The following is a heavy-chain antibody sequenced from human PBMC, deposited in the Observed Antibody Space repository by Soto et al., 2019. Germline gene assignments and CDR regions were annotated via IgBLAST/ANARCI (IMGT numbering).Heavy chain of an antibody. D-gene: IGHD6-13*01. CDR2: VDPNSGNT. J-gene: IGHJ5*02. CDR1: GHTFTTDD. V-gene: IGHV1-8*01. Sequence: ASVKVSRKASGHTFTTDDINWVRQATGQGPEWIGWVDPNSGNTGYAQKFQGRVTMTGDTSLSTVYMELRSLTSEDTAVYYCARYERGAAFSSWGQGTPVTVSS. CDR3: ARYERGAAFSS.